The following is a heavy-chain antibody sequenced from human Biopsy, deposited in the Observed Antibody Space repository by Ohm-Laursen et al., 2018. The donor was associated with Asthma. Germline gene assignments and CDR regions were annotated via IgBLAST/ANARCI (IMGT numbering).Heavy chain of an antibody. V-gene: IGHV3-9*01. CDR2: TTWNSGSR. D-gene: IGHD5/OR15-5a*01. Sequence: SLRFSCAASGFNFDDFAMHWVRQAPGKGLEWVAATTWNSGSRVYAVSVKGRFTISRDNALNSLYLHMNGLKPEDTAVYYCAKPLNTYNFYAYDVWGQGTTVVVSS. CDR1: GFNFDDFA. J-gene: IGHJ6*02. CDR3: AKPLNTYNFYAYDV.